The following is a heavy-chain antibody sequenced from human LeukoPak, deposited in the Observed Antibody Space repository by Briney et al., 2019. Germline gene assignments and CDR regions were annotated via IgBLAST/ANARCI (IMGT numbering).Heavy chain of an antibody. CDR1: GFTFDDYG. J-gene: IGHJ4*02. CDR3: ARGAGQLAADYYFAY. CDR2: INWNGGST. D-gene: IGHD6-13*01. Sequence: GGSLRLSCASSGFTFDDYGMSWVRQAPGEGLKWVSGINWNGGSTGYADSVKGRFTISRDNAKNSLYLQMNSLRAEDTALYYCARGAGQLAADYYFAYWGQGTLVTVSS. V-gene: IGHV3-20*04.